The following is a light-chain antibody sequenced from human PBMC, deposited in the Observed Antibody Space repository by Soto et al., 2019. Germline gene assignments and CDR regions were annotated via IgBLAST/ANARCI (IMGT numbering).Light chain of an antibody. V-gene: IGLV1-51*02. CDR1: SSNIGNNY. J-gene: IGLJ2*01. CDR3: GTWDSSLSAVV. CDR2: ENN. Sequence: QSALTQPPSVSAAPGQKVTISCSGSSSNIGNNYVSWYQQLPGTAPKFLIYENNKRPSGIPDRFSGSKSGTSATLGITGLQTGDEADYYCGTWDSSLSAVVFGGGTQLTVL.